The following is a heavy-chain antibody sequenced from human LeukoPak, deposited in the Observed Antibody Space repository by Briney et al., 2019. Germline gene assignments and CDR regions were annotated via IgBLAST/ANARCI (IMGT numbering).Heavy chain of an antibody. CDR1: GFTFSSYA. Sequence: GGSLRLSCAASGFTFSSYAMHWVRQAPGKGLEYVSAISSNGGSTYYANSVKGRFTISRDNSKNTLYLQMGSLRAEDMAVYYCARARLPLFSPEKDAFDIWGQGTMVTVSS. D-gene: IGHD1-14*01. CDR2: ISSNGGST. J-gene: IGHJ3*02. V-gene: IGHV3-64*01. CDR3: ARARLPLFSPEKDAFDI.